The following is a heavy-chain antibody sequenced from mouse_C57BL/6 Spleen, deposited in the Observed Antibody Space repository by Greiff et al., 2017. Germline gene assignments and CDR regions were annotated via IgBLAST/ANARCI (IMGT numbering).Heavy chain of an antibody. D-gene: IGHD2-10*02. Sequence: EVMLVESGGGLVQPGGSLKLSCAASGFTFSDYYMYWVRQTPEKRLEWVAYISNGGGSTYYPDTVKGRFTISRDNAKNTLYLQMSRLKSEDTAMYYCARRARYGNYLDVWGTVTTVTVSS. CDR3: ARRARYGNYLDV. CDR1: GFTFSDYY. CDR2: ISNGGGST. J-gene: IGHJ1*03. V-gene: IGHV5-12*01.